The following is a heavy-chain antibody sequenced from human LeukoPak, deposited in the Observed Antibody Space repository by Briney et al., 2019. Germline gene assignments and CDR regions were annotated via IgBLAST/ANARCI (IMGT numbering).Heavy chain of an antibody. Sequence: GGSLRLSCAASGFSFSVYWMHWVRQAPGKGPVWVSRIKTDGSITDYADSVKGRFTISRDNAKNSLYLQMNSLRAEDTAVYYCAELGITMIGGVWGKGTTVTISS. V-gene: IGHV3-74*01. D-gene: IGHD3-10*02. J-gene: IGHJ6*04. CDR1: GFSFSVYW. CDR2: IKTDGSIT. CDR3: AELGITMIGGV.